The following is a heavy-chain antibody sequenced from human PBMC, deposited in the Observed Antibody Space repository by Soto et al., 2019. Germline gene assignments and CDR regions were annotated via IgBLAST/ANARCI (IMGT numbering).Heavy chain of an antibody. CDR3: ARASRYHNWFDP. CDR1: GGYVSSGSYY. J-gene: IGHJ5*02. CDR2: IYYSGST. D-gene: IGHD1-1*01. V-gene: IGHV4-61*01. Sequence: SETLSLTCTVSGGYVSSGSYYWSWIRQPPGKGLEWIGYIYYSGSTNYNPSLKSRVTISVDTSKNQFSLKLSSVTAADTAVYYCARASRYHNWFDPWGQGTLVTVSS.